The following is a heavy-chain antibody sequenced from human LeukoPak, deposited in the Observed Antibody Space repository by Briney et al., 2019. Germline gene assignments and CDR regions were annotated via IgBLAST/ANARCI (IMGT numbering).Heavy chain of an antibody. CDR3: ARAIVATHSSGWYYFDY. V-gene: IGHV4-30-2*01. Sequence: PSETLSLTCTVSGGSISSGGYYWSWIRQPPGKGLEWIGYIYHNGSTYYNPSLKGRVTISVDRSKNQFSLKLSSVTAPDTAVYYCARAIVATHSSGWYYFDYWGQGTLVTVSS. J-gene: IGHJ4*02. CDR1: GGSISSGGYY. D-gene: IGHD6-19*01. CDR2: IYHNGST.